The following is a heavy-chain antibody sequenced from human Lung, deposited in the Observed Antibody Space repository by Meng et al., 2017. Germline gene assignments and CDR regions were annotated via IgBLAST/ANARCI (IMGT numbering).Heavy chain of an antibody. D-gene: IGHD1-26*01. J-gene: IGHJ4*02. CDR1: AASVSSGSHY. V-gene: IGHV4-61*01. CDR3: AGGPWELDF. Sequence: QVQLQESGPGLVRPSGTLSLTGTVAAASVSSGSHYWSWIRQPPGKGREWIAYMDDSRRTNYSPSLKSRVTMSTDTSKNQLSLKLSSVTAADTAVYYCAGGPWELDFWGQGTLVTVSS. CDR2: MDDSRRT.